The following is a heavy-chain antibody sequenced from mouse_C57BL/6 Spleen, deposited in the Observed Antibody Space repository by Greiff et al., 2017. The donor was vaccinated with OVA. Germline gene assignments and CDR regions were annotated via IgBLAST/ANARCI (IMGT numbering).Heavy chain of an antibody. CDR3: AASIYYYASGGAMDY. V-gene: IGHV5-16*01. Sequence: EVQVVESEGGLVQPGSSMKLSCTASGFTFSDYYMAWVRQVPEKGLEWVANINYDGSSTYYLDSLKSRFIISRDNAKNILYLQMSSLKSEDTATYYCAASIYYYASGGAMDYWGQGTSVTVSS. CDR1: GFTFSDYY. J-gene: IGHJ4*01. CDR2: INYDGSST. D-gene: IGHD1-1*01.